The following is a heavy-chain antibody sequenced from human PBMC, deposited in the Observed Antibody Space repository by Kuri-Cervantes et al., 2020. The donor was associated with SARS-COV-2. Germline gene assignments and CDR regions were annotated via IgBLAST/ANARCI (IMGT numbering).Heavy chain of an antibody. J-gene: IGHJ4*02. D-gene: IGHD6-19*01. CDR3: ARGDIAVDGALDY. Sequence: GESLKISCAASGFTFSSYSMNWVRQAPGKGLEWVSSISSSSYIYYADSVKGRFTISRDNAKNSLYLQMNSLRAEDTALYYCARGDIAVDGALDYWGQGTLVTVSS. V-gene: IGHV3-21*04. CDR2: ISSSSYI. CDR1: GFTFSSYS.